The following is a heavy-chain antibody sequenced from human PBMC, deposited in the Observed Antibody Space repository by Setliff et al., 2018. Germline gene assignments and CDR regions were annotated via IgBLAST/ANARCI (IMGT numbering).Heavy chain of an antibody. CDR3: VRDSADCVNGVCRGY. D-gene: IGHD2-8*01. CDR2: IKQDGSEK. V-gene: IGHV3-7*03. J-gene: IGHJ4*02. Sequence: PGGSLRLSCAASGFTFINYWMSWVRQAPGTGLEWLANIKQDGSEKCYVDSVKGRFTISRDNAKNSLYLQMNNLRAEDTAGYYCVRDSADCVNGVCRGYWGQGTQVTVSS. CDR1: GFTFINYW.